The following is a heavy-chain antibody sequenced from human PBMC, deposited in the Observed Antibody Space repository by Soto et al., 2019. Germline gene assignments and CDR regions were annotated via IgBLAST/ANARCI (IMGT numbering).Heavy chain of an antibody. V-gene: IGHV1-24*01. D-gene: IGHD3-10*01. Sequence: ASVKVSCKVSGYTLTELSMHWVRQAPGKGLEWLGGFDPEDGETIYAQKFQGRVTMTEDTSTDTAYMELSSLRSEDTAVYYCATDYQVMVRGADVVLYGMDVWGQGTTVTVSS. CDR1: GYTLTELS. CDR2: FDPEDGET. J-gene: IGHJ6*02. CDR3: ATDYQVMVRGADVVLYGMDV.